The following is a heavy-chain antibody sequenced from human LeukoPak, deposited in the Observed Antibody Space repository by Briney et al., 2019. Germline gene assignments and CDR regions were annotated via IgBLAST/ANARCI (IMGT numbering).Heavy chain of an antibody. CDR1: GGTFSSYA. J-gene: IGHJ4*02. CDR2: IIPIFGTA. D-gene: IGHD3-10*01. CDR3: ARDLGGNFDY. V-gene: IGHV1-69*05. Sequence: SVKVSCKASGGTFSSYAISWVRQAPGQGREWMGRIIPIFGTANYAQKFQGRVTITTDESTSTAYMELSSLRSEDTAVYYCARDLGGNFDYWGQGTLVTVSS.